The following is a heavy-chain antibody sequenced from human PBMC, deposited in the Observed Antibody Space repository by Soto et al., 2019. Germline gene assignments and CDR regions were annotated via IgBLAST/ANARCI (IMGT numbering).Heavy chain of an antibody. J-gene: IGHJ4*02. CDR1: GFTFSSYE. Sequence: EVQLVESGGGLVQPGGSLRLSCAASGFTFSSYEMNWVRQAPGKGLEWVSYISSSGSTIYYADSVKGRFTISRDNAKNSLYLQMNSLRAEDTAVHYCVLFSWPGPDYWGQGTLVTVSS. CDR2: ISSSGSTI. D-gene: IGHD3-10*01. CDR3: VLFSWPGPDY. V-gene: IGHV3-48*03.